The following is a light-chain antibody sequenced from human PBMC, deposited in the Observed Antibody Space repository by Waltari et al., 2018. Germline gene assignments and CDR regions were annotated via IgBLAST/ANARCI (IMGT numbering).Light chain of an antibody. J-gene: IGKJ1*01. V-gene: IGKV3-20*01. Sequence: EIVLTHSPGTLSLSPGESATLACRTSQGVTRALAWYQQKPGQGPRLLIYGASNRATGIPDRFSGSGSGTDFSLTISSLEPEDFAVYYCQHYLRLPVTFGQGTKVEVK. CDR1: QGVTRA. CDR2: GAS. CDR3: QHYLRLPVT.